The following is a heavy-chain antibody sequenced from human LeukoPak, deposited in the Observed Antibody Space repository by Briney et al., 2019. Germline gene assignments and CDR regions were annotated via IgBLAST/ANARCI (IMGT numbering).Heavy chain of an antibody. J-gene: IGHJ6*04. Sequence: PAGPLSLTGTVSGSSIRSSGYAGWVRQPPREGMEWIGCIYHSGSTYYNPSLKSRSTISVDTSKNQFSLKLSSVTAADTAVYYCARGVGSESCSSTSCYFSPHVDVWGKGTTVTVSS. CDR2: IYHSGST. CDR1: GSSIRSSGY. V-gene: IGHV4-38-2*02. D-gene: IGHD2-2*01. CDR3: ARGVGSESCSSTSCYFSPHVDV.